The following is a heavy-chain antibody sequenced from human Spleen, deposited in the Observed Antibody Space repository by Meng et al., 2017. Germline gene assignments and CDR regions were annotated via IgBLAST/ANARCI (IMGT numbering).Heavy chain of an antibody. V-gene: IGHV3-23*01. J-gene: IGHJ3*02. CDR2: ISGSGRGT. CDR1: GFSFSNYN. D-gene: IGHD5-18*01. Sequence: GESLKISCVASGFSFSNYNMNWVRQAPGKGLEWVSTISGSGRGTYYADSVMGRFTISRDNSKNTLFLRINSLSADDTAVYYCAKHVDTAQNDAFDIWGQGTMVTVSS. CDR3: AKHVDTAQNDAFDI.